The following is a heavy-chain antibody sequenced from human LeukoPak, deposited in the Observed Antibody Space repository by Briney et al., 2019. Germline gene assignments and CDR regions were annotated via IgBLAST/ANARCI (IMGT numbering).Heavy chain of an antibody. CDR3: TRVADSNLVSDAFDV. D-gene: IGHD2-21*01. Sequence: SVKVSCKTSGGNLVTYATNWVRQVPGQGLEWMGRIIPAISRTDYTYNFEDRVTITADDSATTAYLEVTNLRPEDTAMYYCTRVADSNLVSDAFDVWGQGTMVTVSS. CDR1: GGNLVTYA. CDR2: IIPAISRT. J-gene: IGHJ3*01. V-gene: IGHV1-69*11.